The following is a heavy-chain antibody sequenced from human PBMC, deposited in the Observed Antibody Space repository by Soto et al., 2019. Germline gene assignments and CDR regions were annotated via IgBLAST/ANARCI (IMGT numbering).Heavy chain of an antibody. Sequence: ASVKVSCKASGYTFTSYGISWVRQAPGQGLEWMGWISANNGNTNYAQKFQGRVTMTRDTSISTAYMELSRLRSDDTAVYYCARSSSGYDFDYWGQGTLVTVSS. J-gene: IGHJ4*02. CDR1: GYTFTSYG. CDR3: ARSSSGYDFDY. V-gene: IGHV1-18*01. D-gene: IGHD5-12*01. CDR2: ISANNGNT.